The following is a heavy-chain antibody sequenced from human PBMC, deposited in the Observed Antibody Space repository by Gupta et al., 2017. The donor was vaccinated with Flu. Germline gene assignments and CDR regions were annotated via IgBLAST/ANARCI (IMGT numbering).Heavy chain of an antibody. CDR3: AKDMASGWYGYNWFDP. CDR1: GFTFDDYA. J-gene: IGHJ5*02. CDR2: ISWNSGSI. Sequence: EVQLVESGGGLVQPGRSLRLSCAASGFTFDDYAMHWVRQAPGKGLEWVSGISWNSGSIGYADSVKGRFTISRDNAKNSLYLQMNSLRAEDTALYYCAKDMASGWYGYNWFDPWGQGTLVTVSS. V-gene: IGHV3-9*01. D-gene: IGHD6-19*01.